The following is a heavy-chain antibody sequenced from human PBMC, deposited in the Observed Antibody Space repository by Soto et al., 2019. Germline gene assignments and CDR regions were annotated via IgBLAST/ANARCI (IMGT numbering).Heavy chain of an antibody. D-gene: IGHD3-22*01. V-gene: IGHV1-2*02. CDR2: INPNSGGT. CDR1: GYTFTAHC. J-gene: IGHJ6*02. CDR3: AREADLTMNSGLDV. Sequence: GASVKVSCKTSGYTFTAHCIHWVRQAPGQGLEWMGWINPNSGGTTYAQKFHARVTMTRDTSISTAYMELSGLTSDDTVVYYCAREADLTMNSGLDVWGQGTTVTVSS.